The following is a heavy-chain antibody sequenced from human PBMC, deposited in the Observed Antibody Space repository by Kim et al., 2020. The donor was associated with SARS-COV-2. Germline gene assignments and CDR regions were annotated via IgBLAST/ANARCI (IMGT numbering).Heavy chain of an antibody. CDR3: ARAGKYCSSTSCYAFDI. D-gene: IGHD2-2*01. V-gene: IGHV4-59*01. Sequence: LKGRVTISVDTSKNQFSLKLSSVTAADTAVYYCARAGKYCSSTSCYAFDIWGQGTMVTVSS. J-gene: IGHJ3*02.